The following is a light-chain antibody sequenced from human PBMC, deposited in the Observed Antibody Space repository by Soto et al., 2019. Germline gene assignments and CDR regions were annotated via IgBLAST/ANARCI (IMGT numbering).Light chain of an antibody. CDR3: QQANSLPLT. CDR2: AAY. Sequence: DIQMTQSPSSVSESVGESVTFTCRASQDIRRWLAWYQQKTGKAPKFLIYAAYSLQSGVPSRFTGSGSGTEVTLTISSLSPEDFATYYCQQANSLPLTFGGGTKVEIK. J-gene: IGKJ4*01. CDR1: QDIRRW. V-gene: IGKV1-12*01.